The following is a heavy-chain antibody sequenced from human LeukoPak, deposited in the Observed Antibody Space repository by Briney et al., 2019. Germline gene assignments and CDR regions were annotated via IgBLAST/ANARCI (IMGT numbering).Heavy chain of an antibody. CDR1: GGSINRSSYY. CDR3: ARRGGDKPHFDY. Sequence: SETLSLTCTVSGGSINRSSYYWAWIRQPPGKGLEWIGSIYYSGSTYPNPSLKSRVTISVDTSKNQFSLKLSSVTAADTAVYYCARRGGDKPHFDYWGQGTLVTVSS. V-gene: IGHV4-39*01. D-gene: IGHD2-21*02. CDR2: IYYSGST. J-gene: IGHJ4*02.